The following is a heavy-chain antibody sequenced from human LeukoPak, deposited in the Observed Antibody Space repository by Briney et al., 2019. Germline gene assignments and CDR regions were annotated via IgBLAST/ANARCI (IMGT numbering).Heavy chain of an antibody. Sequence: PSETLSLTCTVSGGSISSYYWSWIRQPPGKGLEWIGEINHSGSTNYNPSLKSRVTISVDTSKNQFSLKLSSVTAADTAVYYCATSGGKVTTVTTNWFDPWGQGTLVTVSS. CDR2: INHSGST. V-gene: IGHV4-34*01. J-gene: IGHJ5*02. CDR3: ATSGGKVTTVTTNWFDP. D-gene: IGHD4-11*01. CDR1: GGSISSYY.